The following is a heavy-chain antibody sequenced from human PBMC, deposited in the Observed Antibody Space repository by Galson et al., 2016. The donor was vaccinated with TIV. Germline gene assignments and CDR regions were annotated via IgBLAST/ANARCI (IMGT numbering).Heavy chain of an antibody. Sequence: SLRLSCAASGFIFSDYYMSWIRQAPGKGLEWIAYIGSGGRAIYYADSVKGRFTISRDNAKNSLYLQMNSMRADDTAMYYCARDCSGANCYTDPMYFDYCGQGTLVTVSS. D-gene: IGHD2-2*02. J-gene: IGHJ4*02. CDR3: ARDCSGANCYTDPMYFDY. CDR1: GFIFSDYY. V-gene: IGHV3-11*01. CDR2: IGSGGRAI.